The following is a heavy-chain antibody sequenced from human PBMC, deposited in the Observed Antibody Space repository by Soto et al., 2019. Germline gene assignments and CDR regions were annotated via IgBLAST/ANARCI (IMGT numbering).Heavy chain of an antibody. J-gene: IGHJ5*02. CDR2: IYYSGST. Sequence: SETLSLTCTVSGGSISSSSYYWGWIRQPPGKGLEWIGSIYYSGSTYYNPSLKSRVTISVDTSKNQFSLKLSSVTAADTAVYYCARRLWELWVGYWFDPWGQGXLVTVYS. CDR3: ARRLWELWVGYWFDP. D-gene: IGHD1-26*01. CDR1: GGSISSSSYY. V-gene: IGHV4-39*01.